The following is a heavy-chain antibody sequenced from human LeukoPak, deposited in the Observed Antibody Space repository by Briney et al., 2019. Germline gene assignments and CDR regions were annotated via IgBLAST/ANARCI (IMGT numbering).Heavy chain of an antibody. J-gene: IGHJ4*02. CDR2: IYYSGST. V-gene: IGHV4-59*01. Sequence: PSETLSLTCTVSGGSINSYYWSWIRQPPGKGLEWIGYIYYSGSTNYNPSLKSRVTISVHTSKNEFSLKLTSVIAADTAVYFCAREANYYGSGSYFEGTFDYWGQGTLVTVSS. D-gene: IGHD3-10*01. CDR3: AREANYYGSGSYFEGTFDY. CDR1: GGSINSYY.